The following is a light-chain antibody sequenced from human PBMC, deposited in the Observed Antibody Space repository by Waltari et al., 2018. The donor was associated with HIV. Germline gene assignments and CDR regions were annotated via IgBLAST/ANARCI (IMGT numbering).Light chain of an antibody. J-gene: IGLJ1*01. CDR2: GAN. CDR1: TSSIGPHSD. Sequence: QAALTQPPSLSGAPGQRLAIPCTGTTSSIGPHSDGPSYQLVAGAFPTLVLYGANKRPTGVSDRFAVSRADTSASLAITGLRADDEATYYCQSFDRTLSSYVFGTGTTVSVL. V-gene: IGLV1-40*01. CDR3: QSFDRTLSSYV.